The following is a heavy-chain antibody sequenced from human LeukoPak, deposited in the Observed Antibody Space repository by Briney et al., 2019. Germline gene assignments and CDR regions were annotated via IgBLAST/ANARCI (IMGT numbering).Heavy chain of an antibody. V-gene: IGHV4-34*01. Sequence: SETLSLTCAVYGGSFSGYYWSWIRQPPGKGLEWIGEINHSGSTNYNPSLKSRVTISVDTSKNQFSLKLSSVTAADTAVYYCARGKGYSYGYRGYFHYWGQGTLVTVSS. CDR2: INHSGST. J-gene: IGHJ4*02. CDR1: GGSFSGYY. D-gene: IGHD5-18*01. CDR3: ARGKGYSYGYRGYFHY.